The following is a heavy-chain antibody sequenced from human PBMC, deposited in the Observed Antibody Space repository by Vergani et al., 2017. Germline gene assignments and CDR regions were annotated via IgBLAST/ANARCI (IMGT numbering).Heavy chain of an antibody. D-gene: IGHD3-10*01. CDR3: GRVADFYGLGSRLLDL. Sequence: QVQLQESGPGLLKPSQTLSLTCTVSGDSISSAGHYWTWIRQAAGRGLEWIGHIYISGATNYNPSLKSRVTISGDTSKNQFSLKLNSVTAADTAVYYCGRVADFYGLGSRLLDLWGQGILVTVSS. V-gene: IGHV4-61*02. CDR2: IYISGAT. CDR1: GDSISSAGHY. J-gene: IGHJ5*02.